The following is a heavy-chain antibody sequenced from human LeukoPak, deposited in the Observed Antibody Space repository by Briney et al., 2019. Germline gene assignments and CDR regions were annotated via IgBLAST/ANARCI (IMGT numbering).Heavy chain of an antibody. CDR3: AKDAAIMGATTDY. CDR1: GFTFSSCP. CDR2: ISGSGNNA. Sequence: GGSLRLACAASGFTFSSCPMTWVRQAPGKGLEWVSSISGSGNNAYYADSVKGRFTISRDNSKNTLYLQMNSLRAEDTAVYYCAKDAAIMGATTDYWGQGTLVTVSS. D-gene: IGHD1-26*01. V-gene: IGHV3-23*01. J-gene: IGHJ4*02.